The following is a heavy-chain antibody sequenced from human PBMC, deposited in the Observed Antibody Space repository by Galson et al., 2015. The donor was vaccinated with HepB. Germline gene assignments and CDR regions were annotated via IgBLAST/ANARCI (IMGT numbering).Heavy chain of an antibody. CDR1: GFTFGTHA. CDR3: AAQHPAYCGGDCSQFDY. Sequence: SLRLSCAASGFTFGTHAMHWVRQAPGKGLEWVAVISYDGNNNYYVDSVKGRFTISRDNSQNTLFLQMNSLRTEDTALYYCAAQHPAYCGGDCSQFDYWGQGTLVTVSS. V-gene: IGHV3-30*03. J-gene: IGHJ4*02. D-gene: IGHD2-21*02. CDR2: ISYDGNNN.